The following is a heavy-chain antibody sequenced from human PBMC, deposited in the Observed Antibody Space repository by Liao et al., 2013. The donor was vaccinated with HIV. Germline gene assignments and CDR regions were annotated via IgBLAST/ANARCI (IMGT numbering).Heavy chain of an antibody. D-gene: IGHD6-19*01. CDR2: FYTSGST. CDR3: ASRPVTGTAEYFQH. J-gene: IGHJ1*01. CDR1: GGSISSGSYY. V-gene: IGHV4-61*02. Sequence: QVQLQESGPGLVKPSQTLSLTCTVSGGSISSGSYYWSWIRQPAGKGLEWIGRFYTSGSTNYNPSLKSRVIISVDTSKNQFSLKLSSVTAADTAVYYCASRPVTGTAEYFQHWGQGTLVTVSS.